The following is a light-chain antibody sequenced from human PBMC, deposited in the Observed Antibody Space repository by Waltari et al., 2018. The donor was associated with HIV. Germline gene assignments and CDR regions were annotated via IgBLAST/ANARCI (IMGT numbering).Light chain of an antibody. J-gene: IGLJ2*01. V-gene: IGLV1-44*01. CDR3: SAWDDNVNAL. CDR2: KNN. CDR1: RSNIGSNV. Sequence: QSVLTQPPSASGTPGPRVTLSCSGTRSNIGSNVVNWYQQLPGTAPKLLIYKNNQRPSGVPDRFSGSKSGTSASLAISGLQSDDEGDYYCSAWDDNVNALFGGGTKLTVL.